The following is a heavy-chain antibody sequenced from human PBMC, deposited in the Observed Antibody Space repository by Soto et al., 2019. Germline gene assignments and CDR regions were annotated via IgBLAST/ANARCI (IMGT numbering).Heavy chain of an antibody. J-gene: IGHJ5*02. CDR1: GFTFTAYN. V-gene: IGHV3-21*01. CDR3: ARGYSGP. D-gene: IGHD5-12*01. CDR2: ITSGRTYI. Sequence: GGSLRLSCAASGFTFTAYNMNWVRQAPGKGLEWVSSITSGRTYIYYAESVKGRFTISRDNAKKSLYLQMNGLRVEDTAMYYCARGYSGPWGQGTLVTVSS.